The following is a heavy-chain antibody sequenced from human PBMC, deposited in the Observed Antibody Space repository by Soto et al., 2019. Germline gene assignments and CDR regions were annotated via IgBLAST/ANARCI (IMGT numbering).Heavy chain of an antibody. J-gene: IGHJ4*02. CDR3: ARDGMHYDNSDYNY. CDR1: GYTFTDYY. V-gene: IGHV1-2*04. D-gene: IGHD3-22*01. Sequence: QVQLVQSGAEVKKPGASVKVSCKASGYTFTDYYIHWVRQAPGQGLEWMGWINPSSGGTIYSQKLQGLVSMTRDASIRTAYLELSRLRSDDTARYYSARDGMHYDNSDYNYWGQGTLVTVPS. CDR2: INPSSGGT.